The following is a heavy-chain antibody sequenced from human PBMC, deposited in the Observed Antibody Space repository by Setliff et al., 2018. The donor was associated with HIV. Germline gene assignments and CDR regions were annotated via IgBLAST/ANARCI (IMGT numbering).Heavy chain of an antibody. CDR1: GGSISSYY. V-gene: IGHV4-4*08. CDR2: IYYSAST. J-gene: IGHJ5*02. D-gene: IGHD6-19*01. Sequence: SETLSLTCTVSGGSISSYYWSWIRQPPGKGLEWIGYIYYSASTSYNPSLRSRVTISVDTSDNQFSLKLTSVTAADTAVYYCAREGLAVAGLNWFDPWGQGTLVTVSS. CDR3: AREGLAVAGLNWFDP.